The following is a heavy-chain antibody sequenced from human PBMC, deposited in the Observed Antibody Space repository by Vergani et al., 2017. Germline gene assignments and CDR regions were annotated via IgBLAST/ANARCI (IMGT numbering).Heavy chain of an antibody. Sequence: EVQLVESGGGLVKPGGSLRLSCAASGFTFSNAWMSWVRQAPGKGLEWVGRIKSKTDGGTTDYAAPVKGRLTISRDDSKDSAFLLVNNLKTEDTAVYFCYTDYHDYWGQGTLVTVSS. V-gene: IGHV3-15*01. CDR3: YTDYHDY. J-gene: IGHJ4*02. CDR1: GFTFSNAW. D-gene: IGHD2-2*02. CDR2: IKSKTDGGTT.